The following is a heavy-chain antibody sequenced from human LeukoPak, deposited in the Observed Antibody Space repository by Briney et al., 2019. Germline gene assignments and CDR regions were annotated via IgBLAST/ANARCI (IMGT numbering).Heavy chain of an antibody. V-gene: IGHV4-61*02. CDR2: IYTSGST. D-gene: IGHD6-19*01. J-gene: IGHJ4*02. CDR3: ARVVGVAVAGFPDY. CDR1: GGSISSGSYY. Sequence: PSQTLSLTCTVSGGSISSGSYYWSWIRQPAGKGLEWIGRIYTSGSTNYNPSLKSRVTISVDTSKNQFSLKLSSVTAADTAVYYCARVVGVAVAGFPDYWGQGTLVTGSS.